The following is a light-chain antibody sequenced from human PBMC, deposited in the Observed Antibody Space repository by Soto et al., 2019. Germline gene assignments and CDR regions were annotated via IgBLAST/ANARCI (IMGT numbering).Light chain of an antibody. CDR1: RDIGTW. V-gene: IGKV1-5*03. CDR3: QQYHSYWT. Sequence: TQMTQSPSTLSASVGDSVSITCRASRDIGTWLAWFQQKPGRAPNLLIYRASTLARGVPSRFSGSGSGTEFTLTISSLQPDDFATYYCQQYHSYWTFGQGTKVDIK. J-gene: IGKJ1*01. CDR2: RAS.